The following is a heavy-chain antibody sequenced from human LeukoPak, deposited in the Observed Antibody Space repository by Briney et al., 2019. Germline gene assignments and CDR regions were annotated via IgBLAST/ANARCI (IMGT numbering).Heavy chain of an antibody. CDR3: ARDPGVSDSWYYFDY. CDR1: IFTFRHYS. V-gene: IGHV3-48*01. J-gene: IGHJ4*02. CDR2: ISTTWNSI. D-gene: IGHD4-11*01. Sequence: PGVSLRLSCTASIFTFRHYSVKGLPRSPGKALEGISYISTTWNSIYYADSVRGRVTISRDNARNSLYLQMNSLRAEDTATYYCARDPGVSDSWYYFDYWGQGALVTVSS.